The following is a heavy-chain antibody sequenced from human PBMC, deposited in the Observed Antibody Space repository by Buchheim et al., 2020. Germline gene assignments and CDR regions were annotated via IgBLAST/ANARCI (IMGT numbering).Heavy chain of an antibody. Sequence: EVQLLESGGGLVQPGGSLRLSCAASGFTFSLFAMSWVRQAPGKGLEWLSTISVSTGNTYYADSVKGRFTISRDTSENTLYLQMNSLRAEDTALYYCAKDGGYSSAYAFDIWGQGAL. CDR1: GFTFSLFA. V-gene: IGHV3-23*01. CDR3: AKDGGYSSAYAFDI. CDR2: ISVSTGNT. J-gene: IGHJ4*02. D-gene: IGHD5-18*01.